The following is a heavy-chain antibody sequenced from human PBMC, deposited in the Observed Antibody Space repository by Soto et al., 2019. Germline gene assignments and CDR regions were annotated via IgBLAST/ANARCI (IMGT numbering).Heavy chain of an antibody. CDR1: GASVSSGNHY. CDR3: ARGCDANS. D-gene: IGHD6-19*01. Sequence: QVQMQESGPGLVKPSETLSLTCTVSGASVSSGNHYWSWIRQPPGKGLEWIGYIYHSGITNYNPALKSRVTISANASRNQFSLKVSSVTAADTAVDYCARGCDANSWGQGTLVTVSS. CDR2: IYHSGIT. J-gene: IGHJ4*02. V-gene: IGHV4-61*01.